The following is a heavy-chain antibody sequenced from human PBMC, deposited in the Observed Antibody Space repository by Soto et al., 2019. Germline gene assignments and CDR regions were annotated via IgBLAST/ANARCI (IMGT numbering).Heavy chain of an antibody. J-gene: IGHJ4*02. CDR3: ARHAMAGHFDY. D-gene: IGHD6-19*01. CDR1: GGSISSSSYY. Sequence: SETLSLTCTVSGGSISSSSYYWGWIRQPPGKGLEWIGSIYYSGSTYYNPSLKSRVTISVDTSKNQFSLKLSSVTAADTAVYYCARHAMAGHFDYWGQGTLVTVS. V-gene: IGHV4-39*01. CDR2: IYYSGST.